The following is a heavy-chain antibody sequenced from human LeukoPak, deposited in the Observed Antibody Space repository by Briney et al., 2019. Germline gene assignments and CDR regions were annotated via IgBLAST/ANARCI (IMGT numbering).Heavy chain of an antibody. CDR3: ASTGRGSGYQRGYYYYYMDV. D-gene: IGHD3-3*01. J-gene: IGHJ6*03. CDR2: IIPIFGTA. Sequence: SVKVSCKASGGTFSSYAISWVRQAPGQGLEWMGGIIPIFGTANYAQKFQGRVTITADESTSTAYMELSSLRSEDTAVYYCASTGRGSGYQRGYYYYYMDVWGKGTTVTVSS. CDR1: GGTFSSYA. V-gene: IGHV1-69*01.